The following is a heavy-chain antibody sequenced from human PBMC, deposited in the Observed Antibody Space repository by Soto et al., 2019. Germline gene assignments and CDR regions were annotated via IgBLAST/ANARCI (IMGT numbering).Heavy chain of an antibody. CDR2: IYPGDSDT. CDR3: ARIIAVAGADAFDI. V-gene: IGHV5-51*01. J-gene: IGHJ3*02. D-gene: IGHD6-19*01. Sequence: PXESLKISCKGSGYTFATYWIAWVRQMPGKGLEWMGIIYPGDSDTRYGPSFQGQVTISADKSNSTAYLQWSSLQASDTAMYYCARIIAVAGADAFDIWGQGTMVTV. CDR1: GYTFATYW.